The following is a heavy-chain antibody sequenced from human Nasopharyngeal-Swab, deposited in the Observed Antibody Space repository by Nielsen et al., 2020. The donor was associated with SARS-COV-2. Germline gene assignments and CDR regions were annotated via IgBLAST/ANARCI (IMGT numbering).Heavy chain of an antibody. CDR1: GFTFSTYA. CDR3: ARLGVGLAASGPYYYYGMDV. V-gene: IGHV3-21*06. Sequence: GGSLRRSCAASGFTFSTYALNWVRQAPGKGLERVSSISSSSAYIYYGDSVKGRYTISRDNAMNSLYLQMNSLRAEDTAVYPCARLGVGLAASGPYYYYGMDVWGQGTTVTVSS. CDR2: ISSSSAYI. D-gene: IGHD3-10*01. J-gene: IGHJ6*02.